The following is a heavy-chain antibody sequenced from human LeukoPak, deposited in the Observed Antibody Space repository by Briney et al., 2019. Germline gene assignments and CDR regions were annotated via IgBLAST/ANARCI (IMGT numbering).Heavy chain of an antibody. CDR1: GGSISSGGYY. CDR2: IYTSGST. V-gene: IGHV4-61*02. J-gene: IGHJ4*02. CDR3: ARGYCSSTSCYPGDY. D-gene: IGHD2-2*01. Sequence: PSETLSLTCTVSGGSISSGGYYWSWIRQPPGKGLEWIGRIYTSGSTNYNPSLKSRVTISVDTSKNQFSLKLSSVTAADTAVYYCARGYCSSTSCYPGDYWGQGTLVTVSS.